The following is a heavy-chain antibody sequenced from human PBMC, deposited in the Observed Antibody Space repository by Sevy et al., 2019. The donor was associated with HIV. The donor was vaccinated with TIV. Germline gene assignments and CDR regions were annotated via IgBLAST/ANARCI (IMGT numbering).Heavy chain of an antibody. J-gene: IGHJ4*02. D-gene: IGHD1-26*01. V-gene: IGHV3-33*01. CDR3: ARDPHEIMLSGSYYLY. Sequence: GVSLRLSCAASGFIFSYYGMHWVRQAPGKGLEWVAVIWYDGSNTIYADSVKGRVTISRDNSKNILYLQMNSLRDEDTAVYYCARDPHEIMLSGSYYLYWGQGTRVTVSS. CDR2: IWYDGSNT. CDR1: GFIFSYYG.